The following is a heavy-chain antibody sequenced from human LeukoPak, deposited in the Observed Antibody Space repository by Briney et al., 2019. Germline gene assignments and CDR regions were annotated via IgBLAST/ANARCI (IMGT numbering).Heavy chain of an antibody. D-gene: IGHD6-13*01. J-gene: IGHJ6*03. CDR3: AREFGSSPDYYMDV. CDR1: GYTFTSYD. V-gene: IGHV1-8*03. CDR2: MNPNSGNT. Sequence: ASVKVSCKASGYTFTSYDINWVRQATGQGLEWMGWMNPNSGNTGYAQKFQGRVTITRNTSISTAYMELSSLRSEDTAVYYCAREFGSSPDYYMDVWGTGTTVTVSS.